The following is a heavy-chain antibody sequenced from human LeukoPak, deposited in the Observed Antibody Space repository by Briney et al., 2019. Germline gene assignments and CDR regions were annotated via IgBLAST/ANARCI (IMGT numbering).Heavy chain of an antibody. CDR3: VKDRGWYGTLDY. J-gene: IGHJ4*02. CDR2: IQYDGINK. Sequence: PGGSLRLSCAASGFTFSSYGMHWVRQAPGKGLEWVAFIQYDGINKYYADSVKGRFTISRDNSKNTLYLQMNSLRPEDTAVYYCVKDRGWYGTLDYWGQGTLVTVSS. CDR1: GFTFSSYG. V-gene: IGHV3-30*02. D-gene: IGHD6-19*01.